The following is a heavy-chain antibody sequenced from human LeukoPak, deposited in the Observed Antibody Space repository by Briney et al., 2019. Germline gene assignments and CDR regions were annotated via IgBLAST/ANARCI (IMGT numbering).Heavy chain of an antibody. V-gene: IGHV3-30*02. CDR3: AKDLRNYYDD. D-gene: IGHD3-16*01. Sequence: GGSRRLSCAASGFTFSSYGMHWVRQAPGKGLEWVAFIRYNGGNKYYADSVKGRFTISRDNSKNTLYLQMNSLRAGDTALYYCAKDLRNYYDDWGQGTPVTVSS. CDR2: IRYNGGNK. J-gene: IGHJ4*02. CDR1: GFTFSSYG.